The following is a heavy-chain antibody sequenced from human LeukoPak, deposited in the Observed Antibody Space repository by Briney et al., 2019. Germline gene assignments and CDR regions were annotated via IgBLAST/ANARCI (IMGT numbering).Heavy chain of an antibody. D-gene: IGHD3-3*01. J-gene: IGHJ4*02. V-gene: IGHV3-23*01. CDR1: GFTFSSYA. CDR2: ISGSGGST. Sequence: GESLRLSCAASGFTFSSYAMSWVRQAPGKGLEWVSAISGSGGSTYYADSVKGRFTISRDNSKNTLYLQMNSLRAEDTAVYYCAKGRFLEWLASFDYWGQGTLVTVSS. CDR3: AKGRFLEWLASFDY.